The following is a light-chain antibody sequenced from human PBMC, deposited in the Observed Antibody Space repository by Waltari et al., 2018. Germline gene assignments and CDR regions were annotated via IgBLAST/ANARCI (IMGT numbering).Light chain of an antibody. V-gene: IGKV1-39*01. J-gene: IGKJ2*01. CDR2: VVS. Sequence: DIQMTQSPSSLSASVGDRVTITCRASQTISNYLNWYQHRPGKAPILLISVVSNLQRGVPSRFSGSGSGTDFTLTISSLQPEDFATYFCQQSYSAPYTFGQGTKLEIK. CDR1: QTISNY. CDR3: QQSYSAPYT.